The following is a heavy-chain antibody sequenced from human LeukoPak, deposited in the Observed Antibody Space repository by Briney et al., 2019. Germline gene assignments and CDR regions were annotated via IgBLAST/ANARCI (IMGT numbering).Heavy chain of an antibody. V-gene: IGHV4-4*07. D-gene: IGHD2-2*01. CDR2: IYATGST. J-gene: IGHJ4*02. Sequence: SETLSLTCTVSGGSISSYYWSWIRQPAGKGLEWIGRIYATGSTNYSPSLRTRVTMSVDTSKNQFSLKLSCVTAADTAVYYCARGVMPTAMPAGGFDYWGQGTLVTVSS. CDR3: ARGVMPTAMPAGGFDY. CDR1: GGSISSYY.